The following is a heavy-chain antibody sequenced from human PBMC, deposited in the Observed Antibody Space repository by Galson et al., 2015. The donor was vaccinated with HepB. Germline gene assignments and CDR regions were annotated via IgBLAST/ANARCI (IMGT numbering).Heavy chain of an antibody. V-gene: IGHV3-48*04. Sequence: SLRLSCAASGFTFSSYSMNWVRQAPGKGLEWVSYISSSSSTIYYADSVKGRFTISRDNAKNSLYLQMNSLRAEDTAVYYCARINTVWLFRFEYWGQGTLVTVSS. CDR3: ARINTVWLFRFEY. CDR2: ISSSSSTI. CDR1: GFTFSSYS. D-gene: IGHD3-22*01. J-gene: IGHJ4*02.